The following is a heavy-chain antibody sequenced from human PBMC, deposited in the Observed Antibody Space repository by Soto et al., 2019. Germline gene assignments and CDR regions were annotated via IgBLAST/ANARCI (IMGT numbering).Heavy chain of an antibody. CDR2: INSDGSST. D-gene: IGHD3-22*01. J-gene: IGHJ2*01. V-gene: IGHV3-74*01. Sequence: HPGGSLRLSCAASGFTFSSYWMHWVRQAPGKGLVWVSRINSDGSSTSYADSVKGRFTISRDNAKNTLYLQMNSLRAEDTAVYYCARERYYYDSSGSYWYFDLWGRGTLSTVSS. CDR3: ARERYYYDSSGSYWYFDL. CDR1: GFTFSSYW.